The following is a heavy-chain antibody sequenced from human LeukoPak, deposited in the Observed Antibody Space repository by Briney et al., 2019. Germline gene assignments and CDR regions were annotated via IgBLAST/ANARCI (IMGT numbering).Heavy chain of an antibody. CDR2: INHSGST. V-gene: IGHV4-34*01. Sequence: PSETLSLTCAVYGGSFSGYYWSWIRQPPGKGLEWIGEINHSGSTNYNPSLKSRVTISVDTSKNQFSLKLSSVTAADTAVYYCARGRYCSSTSCYALGTNGGHNWFDPWGQGTLVTVSS. D-gene: IGHD2-2*01. CDR3: ARGRYCSSTSCYALGTNGGHNWFDP. CDR1: GGSFSGYY. J-gene: IGHJ5*02.